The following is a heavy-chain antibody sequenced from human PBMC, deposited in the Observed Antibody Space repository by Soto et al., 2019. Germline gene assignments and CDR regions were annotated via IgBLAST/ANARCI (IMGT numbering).Heavy chain of an antibody. J-gene: IGHJ6*02. Sequence: QVQLVESGGGVVQPGRSLRLSCAASGFTFSSYGMHWVRQAPGKGLEWVAVISYDGSNKYYADSVKGRFTISRDNSKNTLYLQMNSLRAEDTAVYYCAKDGRATSLYYYYYYGMDVWGQGTTVTVSS. CDR1: GFTFSSYG. D-gene: IGHD2-15*01. CDR3: AKDGRATSLYYYYYYGMDV. CDR2: ISYDGSNK. V-gene: IGHV3-30*18.